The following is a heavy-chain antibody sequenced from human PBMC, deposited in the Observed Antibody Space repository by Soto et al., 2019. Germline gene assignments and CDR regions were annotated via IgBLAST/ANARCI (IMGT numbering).Heavy chain of an antibody. CDR2: ISSSSSYT. CDR1: GFTFSDYY. Sequence: QVQLVESGGGLVKPGGSLRLSCAASGFTFSDYYMSWIRQAPGKGLEWVSYISSSSSYTNYADSVKGRFTISRDNAKNSQYLQKNSLRAEDTAVYYCARDGSGYDLAPDYWGQGTLVTVSS. CDR3: ARDGSGYDLAPDY. V-gene: IGHV3-11*05. D-gene: IGHD5-12*01. J-gene: IGHJ4*02.